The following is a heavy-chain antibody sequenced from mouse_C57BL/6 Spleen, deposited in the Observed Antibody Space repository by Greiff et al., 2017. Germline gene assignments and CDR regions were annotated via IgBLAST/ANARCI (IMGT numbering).Heavy chain of an antibody. CDR3: ARNYGSSSYYFDY. V-gene: IGHV1-80*01. D-gene: IGHD1-1*01. CDR2: IYPGDGDT. J-gene: IGHJ2*01. Sequence: VQLQQSGAELVKPGASVKISCKASGYAFSSYWMNWVKQRPGKGLEWIGQIYPGDGDTNYNGKFKGKATLTADKSSSIAYMQLSSLTSEDSAVYFCARNYGSSSYYFDYWGQGTTLTVSS. CDR1: GYAFSSYW.